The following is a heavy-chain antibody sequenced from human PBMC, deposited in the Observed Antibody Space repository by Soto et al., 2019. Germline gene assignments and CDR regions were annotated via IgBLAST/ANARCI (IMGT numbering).Heavy chain of an antibody. V-gene: IGHV5-10-1*01. J-gene: IGHJ6*02. D-gene: IGHD2-15*01. CDR1: GYSFSNHW. Sequence: PGESLKISCKGSGYSFSNHWIIWVRQMPGKGLEWMGNIDPSDSYIKYSPSFQGHVTISADKSISTAYLQWSSLEASDTAVYFCARRDCSSSSGYLQYYYGMDVWGQGTTVTVSS. CDR3: ARRDCSSSSGYLQYYYGMDV. CDR2: IDPSDSYI.